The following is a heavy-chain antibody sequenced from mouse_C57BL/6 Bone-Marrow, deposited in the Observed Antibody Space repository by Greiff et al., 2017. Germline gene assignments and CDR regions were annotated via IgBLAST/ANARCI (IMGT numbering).Heavy chain of an antibody. Sequence: EVQLQQSGPELVKPGDSVKISCKASGYTFTDYYMNWVKQSHGKSLEWIGDINPNNGGTSYNQKFKGKATLTVDKSSSTAYMELRSLTSEDSAVYYCAGWLPLPFDVWGTGTTVTVSS. D-gene: IGHD2-2*01. CDR2: INPNNGGT. J-gene: IGHJ1*03. CDR1: GYTFTDYY. V-gene: IGHV1-26*01. CDR3: AGWLPLPFDV.